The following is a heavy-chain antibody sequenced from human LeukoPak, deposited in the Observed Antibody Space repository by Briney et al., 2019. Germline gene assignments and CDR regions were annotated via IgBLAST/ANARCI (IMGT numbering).Heavy chain of an antibody. CDR1: GLTVSSNF. D-gene: IGHD3-10*01. Sequence: GGSLRLSCAASGLTVSSNFMSWVRQAPGKGLEWVSVIYVAGSAYYADSVKGRFTISRDNSKNTLYLQMNSLRAEDTAVYFCATLWFGELKTYYFYYYGVDVWGQGTTVTVSS. CDR2: IYVAGSA. V-gene: IGHV3-66*01. J-gene: IGHJ6*02. CDR3: ATLWFGELKTYYFYYYGVDV.